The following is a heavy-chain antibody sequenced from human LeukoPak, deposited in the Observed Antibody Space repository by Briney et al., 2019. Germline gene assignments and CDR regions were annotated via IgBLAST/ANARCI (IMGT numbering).Heavy chain of an antibody. CDR3: AREPLRTEHIDY. D-gene: IGHD1-14*01. J-gene: IGHJ4*02. Sequence: ASVKVPCKASGYTFTSYDINWVRQATGQGLEWMGWMNPNSGNTGYAQKFQGRVTMTRDTSTSTAYMELSSLRSEDSAVYYCAREPLRTEHIDYWGQGTLVTVSS. CDR2: MNPNSGNT. V-gene: IGHV1-8*01. CDR1: GYTFTSYD.